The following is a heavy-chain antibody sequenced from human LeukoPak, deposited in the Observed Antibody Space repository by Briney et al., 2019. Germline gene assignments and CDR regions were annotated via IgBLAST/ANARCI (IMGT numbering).Heavy chain of an antibody. J-gene: IGHJ3*02. Sequence: PSETLSLTCTVSGGSISSGGYYWSWIRQHPGKGLEWIGYIYYSGSTYYNPSLKSRVTISVDTSKNQFSLKLSSVTAADTAVYYCARDLVGIHAFDIWGQGTMVTVPS. CDR3: ARDLVGIHAFDI. V-gene: IGHV4-31*03. CDR2: IYYSGST. CDR1: GGSISSGGYY. D-gene: IGHD6-13*01.